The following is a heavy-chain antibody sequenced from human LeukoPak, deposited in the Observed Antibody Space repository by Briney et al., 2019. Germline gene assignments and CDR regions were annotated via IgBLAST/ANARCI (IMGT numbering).Heavy chain of an antibody. Sequence: GASVKVSCKASGGTFSSYAISWVRPAPAQGLEWMGRIIPILGIANYALKFQGRVTITADKSTSTAYMELSSLRSEDTAVYYCARAPMVRGTELANGMDVWGQGTTVTVSS. D-gene: IGHD3-10*01. CDR2: IIPILGIA. V-gene: IGHV1-69*04. CDR3: ARAPMVRGTELANGMDV. J-gene: IGHJ6*02. CDR1: GGTFSSYA.